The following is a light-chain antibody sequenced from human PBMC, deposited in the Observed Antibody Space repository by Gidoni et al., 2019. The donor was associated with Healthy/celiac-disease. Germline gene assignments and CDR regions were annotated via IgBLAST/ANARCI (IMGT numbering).Light chain of an antibody. CDR3: QQLNSYPRYT. V-gene: IGKV1-9*01. Sequence: DIQLTQSPSFLSASVGDVVTITCRASQGISSYLAWYQHRPVQAPKLLIYAASTLQSGVPSRFSGSGSGTEFTLTFSILQPEDFASYYCQQLNSYPRYTFGQGTKLEIK. CDR1: QGISSY. CDR2: AAS. J-gene: IGKJ2*01.